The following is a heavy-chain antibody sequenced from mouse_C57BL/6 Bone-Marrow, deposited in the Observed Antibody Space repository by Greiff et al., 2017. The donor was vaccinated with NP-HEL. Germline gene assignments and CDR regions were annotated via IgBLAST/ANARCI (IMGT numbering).Heavy chain of an antibody. J-gene: IGHJ4*01. CDR3: ASLRGDAMDY. V-gene: IGHV5-12*01. CDR1: GFTFSDYY. Sequence: EVHLVESGGGLVQPGGSLKLSCAASGFTFSDYYMYWVRQTPEKRLEWVAYISNGGGSTYYPDTVKGRFTISRDNAKNTLYLQMSRLKSEDTAMYYCASLRGDAMDYWGQGTSVTVSS. CDR2: ISNGGGST. D-gene: IGHD1-1*01.